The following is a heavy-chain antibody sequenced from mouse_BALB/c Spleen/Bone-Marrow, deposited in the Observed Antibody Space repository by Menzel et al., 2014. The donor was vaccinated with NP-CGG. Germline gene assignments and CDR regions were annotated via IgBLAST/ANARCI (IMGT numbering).Heavy chain of an antibody. Sequence: EVQLVESGGDLVQPGGSRKLSCAASGFTFSAFGMHWVRQAPERGLEWVAYIISGSNTIHYSDKVKGRFTISRDNPKNTLFLQMTSLRSEDTAMYYCARSRYDVGWFAYWGPGTLVTVSA. CDR2: IISGSNTI. J-gene: IGHJ3*01. V-gene: IGHV5-17*02. CDR3: ARSRYDVGWFAY. D-gene: IGHD2-14*01. CDR1: GFTFSAFG.